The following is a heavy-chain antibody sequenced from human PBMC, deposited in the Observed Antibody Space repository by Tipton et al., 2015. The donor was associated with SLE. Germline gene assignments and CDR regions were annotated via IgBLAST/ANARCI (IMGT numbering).Heavy chain of an antibody. Sequence: TLSLTCTVSGGSISSSNYYWGWIRQPPGKGLEWIGSIYYSGSTYYNPSLKSRVSISVDTSKNQFFLNLHSVTAADTAVYYCARRGYKTWYFDLWGRGALVTVSS. J-gene: IGHJ2*01. D-gene: IGHD5-24*01. CDR1: GGSISSSNYY. V-gene: IGHV4-39*07. CDR3: ARRGYKTWYFDL. CDR2: IYYSGST.